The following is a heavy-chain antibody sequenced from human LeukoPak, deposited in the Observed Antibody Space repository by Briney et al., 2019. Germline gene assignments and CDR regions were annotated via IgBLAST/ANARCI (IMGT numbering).Heavy chain of an antibody. CDR3: ARDAGCTNGVCYLSLSYYYYGMDV. CDR2: ISAYNGNT. J-gene: IGHJ6*02. Sequence: ASVKVSCKASGYTFTSYGISWVRQAPGQGLEWMGWISAYNGNTNYAQKLQGRVTMTTDTSTSTAYMELRSLRSDDTAVYYCARDAGCTNGVCYLSLSYYYYGMDVWGQGTTVTVSS. CDR1: GYTFTSYG. D-gene: IGHD2-8*01. V-gene: IGHV1-18*01.